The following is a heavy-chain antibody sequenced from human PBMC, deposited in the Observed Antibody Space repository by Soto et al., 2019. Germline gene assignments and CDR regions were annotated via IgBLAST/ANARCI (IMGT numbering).Heavy chain of an antibody. D-gene: IGHD6-19*01. CDR1: GGSISSSSYY. V-gene: IGHV4-39*01. CDR3: ARQEQWLASGAWFDP. J-gene: IGHJ5*02. Sequence: ETLSLTCTVSGGSISSSSYYWGWIRQPPGKGLEWIGSIYYSGSTYYNPSLKSRVTISVDTSKNQFSLKLSSVTAADTAVYYCARQEQWLASGAWFDPWGQGTLVTVSS. CDR2: IYYSGST.